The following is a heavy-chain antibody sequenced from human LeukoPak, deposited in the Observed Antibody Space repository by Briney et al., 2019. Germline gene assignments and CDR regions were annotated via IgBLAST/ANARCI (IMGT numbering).Heavy chain of an antibody. CDR2: IIPIGGIA. D-gene: IGHD2-21*02. V-gene: IGHV1-69*04. CDR1: GGTFGSYA. CDR3: ATPRIYCGGDCYPDAFDI. J-gene: IGHJ3*02. Sequence: ASVKVSCKASGGTFGSYAISWVRQAPGQGLEWMGRIIPIGGIANYAQKFQGRVTITADKSTSTAYIELSSLRCEERAVYYCATPRIYCGGDCYPDAFDIWGQGTMVTVSS.